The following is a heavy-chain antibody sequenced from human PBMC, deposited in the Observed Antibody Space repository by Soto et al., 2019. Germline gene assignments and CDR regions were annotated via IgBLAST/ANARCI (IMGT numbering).Heavy chain of an antibody. V-gene: IGHV3-21*01. J-gene: IGHJ4*02. CDR3: ARESEDLTSNFDY. CDR1: GFTFTRYS. Sequence: LGLSCAASGFTFTRYSMNWVRQSPGKGLEWVSSISSTTNYIYYADSMKGRFTVSRDNAKNSVYLEMNSLSAEDTALYYCARESEDLTSNFDYWGQGTLVTVSS. CDR2: ISSTTNYI.